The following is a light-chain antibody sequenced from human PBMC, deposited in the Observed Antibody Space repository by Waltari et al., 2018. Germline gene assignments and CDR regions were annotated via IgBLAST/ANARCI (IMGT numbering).Light chain of an antibody. CDR2: MAS. CDR3: QQYSSFST. CDR1: QSVGTW. V-gene: IGKV1-5*03. Sequence: DIQMTQSPSTLSASVGDRVTSSCRASQSVGTWLAWYQQKPGKAPKLLIYMASSLESGVPSRFSGSGSGREFTLTISSLQPDDFATYSCQQYSSFSTFGQGTKVDI. J-gene: IGKJ2*01.